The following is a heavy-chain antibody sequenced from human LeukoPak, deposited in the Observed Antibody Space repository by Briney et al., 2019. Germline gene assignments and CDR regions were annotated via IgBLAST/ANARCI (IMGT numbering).Heavy chain of an antibody. CDR2: ISSSSNTI. V-gene: IGHV3-48*01. CDR3: ARDPPDGYYYYYMDV. CDR1: GFTFSSYN. J-gene: IGHJ6*03. Sequence: GGSLRLSCAASGFTFSSYNMNWVRQAPGKGLEWVSYISSSSNTIYYADSVKGRFTISRDNAKNSLYLQMNSLRAEDTAVYYCARDPPDGYYYYYMDVWGKGTTVTVSS.